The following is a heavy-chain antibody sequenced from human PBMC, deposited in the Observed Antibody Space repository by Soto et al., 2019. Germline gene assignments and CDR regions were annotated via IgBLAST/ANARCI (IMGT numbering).Heavy chain of an antibody. CDR3: ASTGKNYDFWSGYYMGSFDT. CDR2: IYYSWST. D-gene: IGHD3-3*01. Sequence: PSETLSLTCTVSVGSISSGGYYLSWIRQHPGKGLEWIGYIYYSWSTYYNPSLKSRVTISVDTSKNQFSLKLSSVTAADTAVYYCASTGKNYDFWSGYYMGSFDTWGKGTRLTVSS. J-gene: IGHJ5*02. CDR1: VGSISSGGYY. V-gene: IGHV4-31*03.